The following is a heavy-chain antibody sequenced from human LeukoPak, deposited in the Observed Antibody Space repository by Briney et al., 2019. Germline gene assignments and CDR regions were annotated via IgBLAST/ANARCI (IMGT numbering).Heavy chain of an antibody. CDR3: ARPFDSSGFDY. CDR1: GYSLSSSW. CDR2: IYAVDSDT. Sequence: GESLKISCKGSGYSLSSSWIGWVRQMPGRGLKWMGIIYAVDSDTKYSPSFQGHVTISLDRSINTAYLQWNSLQASDTAIYYCARPFDSSGFDYWGQGTLITVTS. J-gene: IGHJ4*02. D-gene: IGHD3-22*01. V-gene: IGHV5-51*01.